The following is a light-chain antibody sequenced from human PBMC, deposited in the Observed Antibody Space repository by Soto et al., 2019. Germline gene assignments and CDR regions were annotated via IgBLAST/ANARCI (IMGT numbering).Light chain of an antibody. V-gene: IGKV1-5*03. Sequence: DSQMTQYPSTLSASVGDRVTITCRASQSISSWLAWYQQKPGKAPKLLISKASTLQSGVPPRFSGSEYGTGFTLTISSLQPDDFATYYCQQYERYPMTFGGGTKVDIK. CDR3: QQYERYPMT. CDR1: QSISSW. CDR2: KAS. J-gene: IGKJ4*02.